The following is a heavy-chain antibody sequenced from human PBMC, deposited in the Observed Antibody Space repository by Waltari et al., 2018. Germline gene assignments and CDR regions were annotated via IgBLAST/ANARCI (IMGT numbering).Heavy chain of an antibody. V-gene: IGHV4-61*09. D-gene: IGHD7-27*01. CDR3: ARGLLQLGTPDY. Sequence: QVQLQESGPGLVKPSQTLSLTCTVSGGSISSGSYYWSWIRQPAGKGLEWIGYIYTSGSTNYNPSLKSRVTISVDTSKNQFSLKLSSVTAADTAVYYCARGLLQLGTPDYWGQGTLVTVSS. J-gene: IGHJ4*02. CDR2: IYTSGST. CDR1: GGSISSGSYY.